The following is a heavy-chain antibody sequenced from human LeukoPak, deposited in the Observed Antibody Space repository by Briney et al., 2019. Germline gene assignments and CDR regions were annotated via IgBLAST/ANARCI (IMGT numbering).Heavy chain of an antibody. J-gene: IGHJ4*02. CDR1: SGSISNSTFY. CDR3: ARRSDSGSDDGEDYFDY. CDR2: MYYSGST. D-gene: IGHD1-26*01. Sequence: PSETLSLTCTVSSGSISNSTFYWGWIRQPPGKGLEWIGSMYYSGSTYYNPSLKSRVTITVDTSKSQFSLKMTSVTAADTAVYYCARRSDSGSDDGEDYFDYWGQGTLVTVSS. V-gene: IGHV4-39*01.